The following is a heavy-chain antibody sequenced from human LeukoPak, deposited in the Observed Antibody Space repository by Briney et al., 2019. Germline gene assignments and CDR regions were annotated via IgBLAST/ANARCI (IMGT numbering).Heavy chain of an antibody. Sequence: SVKVSCKASGGTFSSYAISWVRQAPGQGLEWMGRIIPIFGIADYAQKFQGRVTITADKSTSTAYMELSSLRSEDTAVYYCTNSGYDLAYLDYWGQGTLVTVSS. CDR3: TNSGYDLAYLDY. CDR1: GGTFSSYA. V-gene: IGHV1-69*04. D-gene: IGHD5-12*01. CDR2: IIPIFGIA. J-gene: IGHJ4*02.